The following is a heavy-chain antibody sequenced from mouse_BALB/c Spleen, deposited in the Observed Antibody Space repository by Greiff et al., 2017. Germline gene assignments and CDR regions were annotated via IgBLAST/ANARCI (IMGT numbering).Heavy chain of an antibody. Sequence: DVKLVESGGGLVQPGGSRKLSCAASGFTFSDYGMAWVRQAPGKGPEWVAFISNLAYSIYYADTVTGRFTISRENAKNTLYLEMSSLRSEDTAMYYCARDRGRRGSYWYFDVWGAGTTVTVSS. D-gene: IGHD2-12*01. CDR1: GFTFSDYG. V-gene: IGHV5-15*02. J-gene: IGHJ1*01. CDR3: ARDRGRRGSYWYFDV. CDR2: ISNLAYSI.